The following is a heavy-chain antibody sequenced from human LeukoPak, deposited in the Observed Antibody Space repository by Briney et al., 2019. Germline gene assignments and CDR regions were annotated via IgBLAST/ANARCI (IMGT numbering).Heavy chain of an antibody. D-gene: IGHD4/OR15-4a*01. CDR3: ARDHDYGPDY. V-gene: IGHV1-2*02. CDR2: IKPDSGAT. Sequence: GASVKVSCKASGYTFTVHYLHWLRQVPGQGLEWMGWIKPDSGATNFAQNFQGRVTMTSDTSINTAYMELSSLTSDDTAMYYCARDHDYGPDYWGQGTLVTVSA. J-gene: IGHJ4*02. CDR1: GYTFTVHY.